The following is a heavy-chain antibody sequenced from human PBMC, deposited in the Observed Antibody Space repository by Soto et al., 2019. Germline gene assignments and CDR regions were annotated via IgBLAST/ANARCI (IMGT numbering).Heavy chain of an antibody. CDR3: VRDQDSRGYSVFNL. D-gene: IGHD3-22*01. V-gene: IGHV3-48*01. Sequence: PGGSLRLSCAASGFTFRNYGMNWVRQAPGKGLEWVSYIGIGSSTKYYADSVKGRFTISRDNAKNTLYLQMNSLRAEDTAVYFCVRDQDSRGYSVFNLWGQGAQVTVSS. CDR2: IGIGSSTK. CDR1: GFTFRNYG. J-gene: IGHJ5*02.